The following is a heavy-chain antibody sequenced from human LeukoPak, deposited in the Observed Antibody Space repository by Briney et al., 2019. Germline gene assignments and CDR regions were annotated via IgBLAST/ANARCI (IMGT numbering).Heavy chain of an antibody. CDR3: ARVWLVRGSDAFDI. V-gene: IGHV4-39*07. J-gene: IGHJ3*02. CDR1: GGSISSSSYY. Sequence: SETLSLTCTVSGGSISSSSYYWGWIRQPPGKGLEWIGSIYYSGSTYYNPSLKSRVTISVDTSKNQFSLKLSSVTAADTAAYYCARVWLVRGSDAFDIWGQGTMVTVSS. D-gene: IGHD6-19*01. CDR2: IYYSGST.